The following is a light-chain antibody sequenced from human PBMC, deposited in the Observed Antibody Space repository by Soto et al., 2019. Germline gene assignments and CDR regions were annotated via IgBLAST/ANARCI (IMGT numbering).Light chain of an antibody. CDR2: EVS. J-gene: IGLJ3*02. Sequence: QSALTQPASVSGAPGQSMTITGIGTSSGMGSYNYVSWYQQHPGTALKRMISEVSKRNSGVSNRFSGSKSGNTASLTISGLQAEDEADYHCCSYAGSTPWVFGGGTKLTVL. CDR3: CSYAGSTPWV. V-gene: IGLV2-23*02. CDR1: SSGMGSYNY.